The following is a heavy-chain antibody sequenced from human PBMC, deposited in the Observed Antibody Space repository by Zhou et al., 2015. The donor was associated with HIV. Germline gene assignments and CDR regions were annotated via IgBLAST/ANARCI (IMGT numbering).Heavy chain of an antibody. D-gene: IGHD2-2*01. Sequence: QVQLVQSGAEVKKPGSSVKVSCKASGGTFSSYAISWVRQAPGQGLEWMGGIIPIFGTANYAQKFQGRVTITADESTSTAYMELSSLRSEDTAVYYCARWGTIVGSTSCYPPTCYYYGMDVWGQGTTVTVSS. CDR2: IIPIFGTA. CDR1: GGTFSSYA. J-gene: IGHJ6*02. CDR3: ARWGTIVGSTSCYPPTCYYYGMDV. V-gene: IGHV1-69*01.